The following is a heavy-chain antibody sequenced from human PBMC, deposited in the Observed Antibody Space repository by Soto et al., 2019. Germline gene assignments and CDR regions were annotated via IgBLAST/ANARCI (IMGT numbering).Heavy chain of an antibody. J-gene: IGHJ4*02. CDR1: GFTFSSYA. D-gene: IGHD1-1*01. Sequence: LRLSCAASGFTFSSYAMSWVRQAPGKGLEWVSGINGGGDSTYFADSVRGRFTISRDNSKNTLSLQMTSLRAEDTAVYYCARGWTFDLWGQGTLVTVSS. V-gene: IGHV3-23*01. CDR3: ARGWTFDL. CDR2: INGGGDST.